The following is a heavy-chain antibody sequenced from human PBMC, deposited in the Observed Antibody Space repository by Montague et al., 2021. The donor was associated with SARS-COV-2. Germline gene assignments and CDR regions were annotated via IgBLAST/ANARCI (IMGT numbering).Heavy chain of an antibody. CDR1: GGSTASHN. CDR2: VYYNGDT. D-gene: IGHD6-19*01. J-gene: IGHJ3*01. Sequence: SETLSLTCTVSGGSTASHNWNWIRKSPGKRQEWIGYVYYNGDTRNNPSLQSRVTISIATSENQFSLRLNSASAADTDVYFFARGWAFDPWGQGRLVTVSS. V-gene: IGHV4-59*08. CDR3: ARGWAFDP.